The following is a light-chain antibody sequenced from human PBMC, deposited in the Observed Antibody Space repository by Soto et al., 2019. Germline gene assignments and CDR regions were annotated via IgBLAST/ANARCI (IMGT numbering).Light chain of an antibody. CDR3: QQNKEWPGT. V-gene: IGKV3-15*01. Sequence: EIVMTQSPATLSVSPGERVTLCCRASQSVSSYLAWYQQKPGQPPRLLIYDASTRAAGIAVRFSGSGSGTEFTLTISSLQSEDFGVYYCQQNKEWPGTFGQGTKVESK. CDR2: DAS. CDR1: QSVSSY. J-gene: IGKJ1*01.